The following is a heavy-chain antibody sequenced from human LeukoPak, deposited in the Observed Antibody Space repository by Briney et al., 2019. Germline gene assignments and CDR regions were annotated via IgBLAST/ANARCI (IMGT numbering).Heavy chain of an antibody. CDR3: AKARYCSGGSCSAFDY. V-gene: IGHV3-23*01. Sequence: GGSLRLSCAASGFTFSSYAMSWVRQAPGKGLEWVSAISGSGGSTYYADSVKGRFTISRDNSKNTLYLQMNSLRAEDTAVYYCAKARYCSGGSCSAFDYWGQGNLVTVSS. J-gene: IGHJ4*02. CDR1: GFTFSSYA. CDR2: ISGSGGST. D-gene: IGHD2-15*01.